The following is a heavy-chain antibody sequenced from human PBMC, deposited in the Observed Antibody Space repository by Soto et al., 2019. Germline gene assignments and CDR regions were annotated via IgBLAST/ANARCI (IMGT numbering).Heavy chain of an antibody. V-gene: IGHV3-33*08. Sequence: GGSLRLSCDASGFTFSSYGMHWVRQAPGKGLEWVAVIWYDGSNKYYADSVKGRFTISRDNSKNTLYLQMNSLRAEDTAVYYCARDIVVVPAAIRGHYYYYGMDVWGQGTTVTVSS. D-gene: IGHD2-2*01. CDR3: ARDIVVVPAAIRGHYYYYGMDV. J-gene: IGHJ6*02. CDR1: GFTFSSYG. CDR2: IWYDGSNK.